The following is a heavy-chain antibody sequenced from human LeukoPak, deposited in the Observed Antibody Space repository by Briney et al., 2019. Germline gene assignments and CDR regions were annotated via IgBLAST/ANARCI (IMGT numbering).Heavy chain of an antibody. Sequence: GGSLRLSCAASGFTFSSYWMHWVRQAPGKGLVWVSRINSDGSSTTYADSVKGRFTISRDNAKNTLYLQMNSLRAEDTAVYYCAIGGRFGDFNPFDYWGQGTLVTVSS. CDR3: AIGGRFGDFNPFDY. J-gene: IGHJ4*02. CDR2: INSDGSST. V-gene: IGHV3-74*01. D-gene: IGHD3-10*01. CDR1: GFTFSSYW.